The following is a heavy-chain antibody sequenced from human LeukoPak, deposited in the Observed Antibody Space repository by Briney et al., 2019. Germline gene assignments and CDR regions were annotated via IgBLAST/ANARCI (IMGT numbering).Heavy chain of an antibody. CDR1: GYTFVGYF. CDR2: INPNNGGT. V-gene: IGHV1-2*04. Sequence: GASVKVSCKASGYTFVGYFMHWVRQAPGQGLEWMGWINPNNGGTNYAQKFQDWVTMTRDTSTSTVYMEVSRLRSDDTAVYYCARVGPIGSIRPWYFDLWGRGTLVTVSS. D-gene: IGHD2-2*02. J-gene: IGHJ2*01. CDR3: ARVGPIGSIRPWYFDL.